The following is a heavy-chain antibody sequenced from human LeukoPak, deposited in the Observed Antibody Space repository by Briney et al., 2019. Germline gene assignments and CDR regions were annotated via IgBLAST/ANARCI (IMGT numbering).Heavy chain of an antibody. V-gene: IGHV1-18*01. CDR2: ISAYNGNT. J-gene: IGHJ4*02. D-gene: IGHD3-22*01. CDR1: GYTFTSYG. Sequence: ASVKVSCKASGYTFTSYGISWVRQAPGQGLEWMGWISAYNGNTNYAQKLQGRVTMTTDTSTSTAYMELSSLRSEDTAVYYCARDPNDPARDSSGQYALWGQGTLVTVSS. CDR3: ARDPNDPARDSSGQYAL.